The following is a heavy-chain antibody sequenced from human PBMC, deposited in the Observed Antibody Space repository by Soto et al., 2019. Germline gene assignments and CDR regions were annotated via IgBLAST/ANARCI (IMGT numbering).Heavy chain of an antibody. CDR1: GGSISSYY. V-gene: IGHV4-4*07. Sequence: QVQLQESGPGLVKPSETLSLTCTVSGGSISSYYWSWIRQPAGKGLEWIGRIYTSGSTNYNPALNNRDTMPVDTSKNQFALTLSSVTAADTAVYYCAPFNYDILNATDYWGQGTLVTVSS. D-gene: IGHD3-9*01. CDR2: IYTSGST. J-gene: IGHJ4*02. CDR3: APFNYDILNATDY.